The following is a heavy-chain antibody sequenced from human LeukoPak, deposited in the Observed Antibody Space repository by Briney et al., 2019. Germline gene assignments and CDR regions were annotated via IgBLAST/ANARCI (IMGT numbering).Heavy chain of an antibody. CDR3: ARESNRRLHYYGIDV. CDR2: IRSDTGT. Sequence: GGSLRLSCAASGLSVSHNYMTWDRQAPGKGLQWVSMIRSDTGTDYADSVKGRFTISRDSSNNTLFLQMNSLRAEDTAVYYCARESNRRLHYYGIDVWGLGTTVTVSS. V-gene: IGHV3-66*01. D-gene: IGHD2-15*01. CDR1: GLSVSHNY. J-gene: IGHJ6*02.